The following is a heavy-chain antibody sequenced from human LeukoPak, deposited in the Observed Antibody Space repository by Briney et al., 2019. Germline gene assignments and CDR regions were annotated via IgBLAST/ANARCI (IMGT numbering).Heavy chain of an antibody. CDR2: ISWNSGRI. V-gene: IGHV3-9*03. CDR1: GFTFDNYA. D-gene: IGHD6-13*01. CDR3: AKDLGGGYSSSWFDF. J-gene: IGHJ4*02. Sequence: GRSLRLSCAASGFTFDNYAMHWVRQAPGKGLEWVSGISWNSGRIGYADSVKGRFTISRDNAKNSLYLQMNSLRAEDMALYYCAKDLGGGYSSSWFDFWGQGTLVTVSS.